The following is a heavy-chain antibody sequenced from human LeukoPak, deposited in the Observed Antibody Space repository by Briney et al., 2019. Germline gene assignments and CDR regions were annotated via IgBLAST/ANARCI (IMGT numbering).Heavy chain of an antibody. CDR1: GFTFSNYA. V-gene: IGHV3-30-3*01. Sequence: PGRSLRLSCAASGFTFSNYAMHWVRQAPGKGLEWVAVISYDGSNKYYADSVKGRFTISRDSSKNTLYLQMSSLRAEDTAVYYCAREMATIETFDYWGQGTLVTVSS. J-gene: IGHJ4*02. CDR2: ISYDGSNK. D-gene: IGHD5-24*01. CDR3: AREMATIETFDY.